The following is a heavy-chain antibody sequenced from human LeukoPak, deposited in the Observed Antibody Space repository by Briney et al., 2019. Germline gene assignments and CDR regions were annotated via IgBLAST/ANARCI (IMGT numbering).Heavy chain of an antibody. CDR2: ISYDGSNK. Sequence: GGSLRLSCAASGFNFSSYAMHWVRQAPGKGLEWVAVISYDGSNKYSADSVKGRFTISRDNSKNRLYVQMNSLRAEDTAVYYCARDYDSSGYYYEMGYWGQGTLVTVSS. CDR1: GFNFSSYA. CDR3: ARDYDSSGYYYEMGY. D-gene: IGHD3-22*01. V-gene: IGHV3-30*04. J-gene: IGHJ4*01.